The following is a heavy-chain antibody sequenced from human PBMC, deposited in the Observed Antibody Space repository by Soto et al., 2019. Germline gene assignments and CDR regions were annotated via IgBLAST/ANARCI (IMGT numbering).Heavy chain of an antibody. D-gene: IGHD7-27*01. Sequence: SETLSLTCTVSGGSISSGDYYWSWIRQPPGKGLEWIAYIYYSGSTNYNPSLKSRVTVSVDTSKNQFSLILSSVTAADTAVYYCARITRSPNSGYFDYWGQGALVTVSS. CDR3: ARITRSPNSGYFDY. CDR1: GGSISSGDYY. CDR2: IYYSGST. V-gene: IGHV4-61*08. J-gene: IGHJ4*02.